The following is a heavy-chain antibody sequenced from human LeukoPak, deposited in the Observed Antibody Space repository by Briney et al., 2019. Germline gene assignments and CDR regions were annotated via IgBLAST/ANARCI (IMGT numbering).Heavy chain of an antibody. D-gene: IGHD3-22*01. CDR2: INHSGST. Sequence: SETLSLTCAVYGGSFSGYYWSWIRQPPGKGLEWIGEINHSGSTNYNPSLKSRVTISVDTSKNQFSLKLSSVTAADTAVYYCARGRFDSSGYYFGPINYFDYWGQGTLVTVSS. CDR3: ARGRFDSSGYYFGPINYFDY. J-gene: IGHJ4*02. V-gene: IGHV4-34*01. CDR1: GGSFSGYY.